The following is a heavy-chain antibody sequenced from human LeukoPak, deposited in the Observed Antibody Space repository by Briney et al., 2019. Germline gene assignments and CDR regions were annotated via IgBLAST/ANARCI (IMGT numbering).Heavy chain of an antibody. CDR3: ARDHPLVVAAIAYFDY. J-gene: IGHJ4*02. CDR2: IYTTGGT. D-gene: IGHD2-15*01. V-gene: IGHV4-61*02. Sequence: SETLSLTRTVSGGSISSGSYYWTWIRPPAGNGLEWLGRIYTTGGTNYNPSLKSRVTISVDTSKNQFSLTLTSVTAADTAMYYCARDHPLVVAAIAYFDYWGQGTLVTVSS. CDR1: GGSISSGSYY.